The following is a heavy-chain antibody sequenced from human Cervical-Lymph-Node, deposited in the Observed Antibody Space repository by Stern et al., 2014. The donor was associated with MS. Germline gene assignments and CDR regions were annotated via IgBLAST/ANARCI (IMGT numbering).Heavy chain of an antibody. Sequence: VQLVESGAEVKKPGSSVKVSCKASGGTFTRHAISWVRQAPGQGLEGMGGTIPILGQTNYAQKFQGRVTITADDSTSTAYMELSSLRPKDTAVYFCARGLEDHYFYGMGVWGQGTTVTVSS. CDR2: TIPILGQT. D-gene: IGHD5-24*01. CDR1: GGTFTRHA. J-gene: IGHJ6*02. CDR3: ARGLEDHYFYGMGV. V-gene: IGHV1-69*01.